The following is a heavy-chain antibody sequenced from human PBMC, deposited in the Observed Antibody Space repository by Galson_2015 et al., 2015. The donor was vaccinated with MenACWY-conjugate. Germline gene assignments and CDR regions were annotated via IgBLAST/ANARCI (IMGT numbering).Heavy chain of an antibody. CDR2: TYYRSKWYN. Sequence: CAISGDSVSSYNAAWTWIRQSPSRGLEWLGRTYYRSKWYNDYAFSLKSRITVNPDTSKNQFSLQLNSVTPEDTAVYYCVRERGPFDAFDIWGQGTMVTVSS. D-gene: IGHD3-10*01. V-gene: IGHV6-1*01. CDR3: VRERGPFDAFDI. CDR1: GDSVSSYNAA. J-gene: IGHJ3*02.